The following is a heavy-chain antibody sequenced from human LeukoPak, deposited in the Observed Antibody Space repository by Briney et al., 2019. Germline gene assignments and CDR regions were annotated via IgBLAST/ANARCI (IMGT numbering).Heavy chain of an antibody. J-gene: IGHJ4*02. CDR3: ARDGGYCSGGTCYSTH. CDR1: GFTFSDYR. Sequence: PGGSLRLSCAASGFTFSDYRMTWVRQAPGKGLEWVANIKQDGSEIHYVDSVKGRFTISRDNAKNSLYLQMNCLRAEDTAVYYCARDGGYCSGGTCYSTHWGQGTLVTVSS. V-gene: IGHV3-7*03. CDR2: IKQDGSEI. D-gene: IGHD2-15*01.